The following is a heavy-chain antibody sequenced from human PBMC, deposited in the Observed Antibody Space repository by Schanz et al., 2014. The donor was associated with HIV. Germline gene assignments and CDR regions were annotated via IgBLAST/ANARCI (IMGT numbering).Heavy chain of an antibody. D-gene: IGHD3-3*01. V-gene: IGHV3-33*08. Sequence: QVQLVESGGGVVQPGRSLRLSCAVSGFTFSNYWMHWVRQVPGKGLVWVAVIWYDGSNKYYADSVKGRFTVSRDNSKNTLYLQMNSLRVEDTAVYFCARDVINYDFWSGYYTWGQGTRVTVSS. CDR1: GFTFSNYW. CDR3: ARDVINYDFWSGYYT. J-gene: IGHJ5*02. CDR2: IWYDGSNK.